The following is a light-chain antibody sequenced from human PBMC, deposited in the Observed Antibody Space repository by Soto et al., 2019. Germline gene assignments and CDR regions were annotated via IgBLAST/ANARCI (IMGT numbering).Light chain of an antibody. V-gene: IGLV2-11*01. CDR1: SSDVGGYHY. Sequence: QSALTQPRSVSGSPGQSVTLSCTGTSSDVGGYHYVSWYQHHPGKAPKIIIYDVNKRPSGVPDRFSGSKSGNTASLTITGLQAEDEADYYCQSFDGSLSGYVFGTGTKVTVL. CDR2: DVN. J-gene: IGLJ1*01. CDR3: QSFDGSLSGYV.